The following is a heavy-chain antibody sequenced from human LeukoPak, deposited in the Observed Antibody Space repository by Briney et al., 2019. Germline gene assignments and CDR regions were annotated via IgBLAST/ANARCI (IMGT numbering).Heavy chain of an antibody. CDR2: ISAYNGNT. CDR1: GYTFTSYG. J-gene: IGHJ6*02. V-gene: IGHV1-18*01. D-gene: IGHD5-12*01. Sequence: SVTVSCKASGYTFTSYGISSVRQAPGQGLEWMGWISAYNGNTNYAQKLQGRVTMTTDTSTSTAYMELRSLRSDDTAVYYCARDLRSEWLRFSYYYGMDVWGQGTTVTVSS. CDR3: ARDLRSEWLRFSYYYGMDV.